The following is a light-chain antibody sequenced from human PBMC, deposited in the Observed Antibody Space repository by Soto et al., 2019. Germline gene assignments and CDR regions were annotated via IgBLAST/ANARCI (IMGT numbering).Light chain of an antibody. J-gene: IGKJ1*01. V-gene: IGKV3-20*01. CDR1: QSISSSY. Sequence: EIVLTQSPGILSLSPGERATLSCRTSQSISSSYLAWSQQKPGQAPRLLTSATSSRATGVPDRFSGSGSGTDFTLTISRLEPEDSAVYYCHQYVTSPPAWAFGQGTKVEIK. CDR2: ATS. CDR3: HQYVTSPPAWA.